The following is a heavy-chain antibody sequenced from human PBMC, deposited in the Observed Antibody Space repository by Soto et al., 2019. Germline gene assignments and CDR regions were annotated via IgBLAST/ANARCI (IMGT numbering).Heavy chain of an antibody. D-gene: IGHD3-16*02. Sequence: EVQVMESGGGLVQPGGSLRLSCAASGFPFSTFEMKWVRQAPGKGLEWLSYIRGGSDVIYYSDSVRGRFTISRDNAKNSLYLQMSGLRDEDTGVYFCVGGGLSFFDYWGQGALVTVSS. J-gene: IGHJ4*02. CDR3: VGGGLSFFDY. CDR2: IRGGSDVI. V-gene: IGHV3-48*03. CDR1: GFPFSTFE.